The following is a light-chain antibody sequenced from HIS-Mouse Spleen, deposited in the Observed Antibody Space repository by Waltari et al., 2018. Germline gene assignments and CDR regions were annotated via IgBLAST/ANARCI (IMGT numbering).Light chain of an antibody. V-gene: IGLV2-8*01. CDR2: EVS. Sequence: QSALTQPPSASGSPGQSVTISCTGTSSDVGGYNYVSWYQQHPGKAPKLMIYEVSKRASGGPDRLSGSKSGNTASLTGSGLQAEDEADYYCSSYAGSNNLVFGGGTKLTVL. J-gene: IGLJ3*02. CDR1: SSDVGGYNY. CDR3: SSYAGSNNLV.